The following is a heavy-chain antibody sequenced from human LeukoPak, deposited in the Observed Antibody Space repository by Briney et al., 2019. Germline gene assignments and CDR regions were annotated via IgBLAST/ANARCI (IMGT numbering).Heavy chain of an antibody. J-gene: IGHJ4*02. Sequence: PSETLSLTCTVSGGSISSNSYYWGWIRQPPGKGLKWIGSIYYSGSTYYNPSLKSRVTISVDTSKNQFSLKLSSVTAADTAVYYCARVFLADSSSCFDYWGQGTLVTVSS. CDR1: GGSISSNSYY. D-gene: IGHD6-13*01. V-gene: IGHV4-39*01. CDR2: IYYSGST. CDR3: ARVFLADSSSCFDY.